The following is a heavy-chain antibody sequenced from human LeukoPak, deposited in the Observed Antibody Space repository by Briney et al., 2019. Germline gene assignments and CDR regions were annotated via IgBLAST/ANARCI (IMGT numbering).Heavy chain of an antibody. D-gene: IGHD1-26*01. J-gene: IGHJ4*01. CDR2: INPSGGST. V-gene: IGHV1-46*01. CDR1: GYTFTSYY. Sequence: ASVKVSCMASGYTFTSYYMHWVRQAPGQGLEWVGIINPSGGSTSYAQKFQGRVTMTRDTSTSTVYMELSSLRSEDTAVYYCARAEWELLSGFDYWGQGTLVTVSS. CDR3: ARAEWELLSGFDY.